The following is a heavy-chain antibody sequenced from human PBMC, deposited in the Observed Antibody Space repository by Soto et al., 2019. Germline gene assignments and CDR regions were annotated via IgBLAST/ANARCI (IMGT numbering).Heavy chain of an antibody. CDR1: GFTFSSYG. CDR2: MWYDGSNK. J-gene: IGHJ3*02. CDR3: AKRPYYDFWSGYHDAFDI. Sequence: PGGSLRLSCAASGFTFSSYGMHWVRQAPGKGLEWVAVMWYDGSNKYYADSVKGRFTISRDNSKNTLYLQMNSLRAEDTAVYYCAKRPYYDFWSGYHDAFDIWGQGTMVTVSS. D-gene: IGHD3-3*01. V-gene: IGHV3-33*06.